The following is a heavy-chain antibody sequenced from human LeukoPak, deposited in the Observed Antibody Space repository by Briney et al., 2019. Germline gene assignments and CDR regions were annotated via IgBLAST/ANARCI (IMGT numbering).Heavy chain of an antibody. V-gene: IGHV1-2*02. CDR1: GYAFSGYY. D-gene: IGHD3-16*01. Sequence: ASVKVSCKASGYAFSGYYMHWVRQAPGQGLEWMGWINPNSGGTKYVQKFQGRVTMTRDTSISTAYMELSRLRSDDTAVYYCASGSLASYFDHWGQGTLVTVSS. J-gene: IGHJ4*02. CDR3: ASGSLASYFDH. CDR2: INPNSGGT.